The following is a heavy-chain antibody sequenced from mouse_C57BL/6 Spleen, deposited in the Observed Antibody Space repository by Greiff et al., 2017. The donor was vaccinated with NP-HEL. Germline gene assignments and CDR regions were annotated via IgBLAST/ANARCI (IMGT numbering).Heavy chain of an antibody. CDR1: GYTFTSYW. Sequence: VQLQQPGAELVKPGASVKMSCKASGYTFTSYWITWVKQRPGQGLEWIGDIYPGSGSTNSNEKFKSKATLTVDTSSSTAYMQLSSLTSEDSAVYYGARAEDYEYDGRGPWFAYWGQGTLVTVSA. D-gene: IGHD2-4*01. J-gene: IGHJ3*01. CDR3: ARAEDYEYDGRGPWFAY. CDR2: IYPGSGST. V-gene: IGHV1-55*01.